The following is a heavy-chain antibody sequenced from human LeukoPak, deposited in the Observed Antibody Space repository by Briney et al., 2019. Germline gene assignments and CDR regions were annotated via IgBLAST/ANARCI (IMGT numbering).Heavy chain of an antibody. V-gene: IGHV1-2*02. CDR1: GYTFTAYY. J-gene: IGHJ5*02. Sequence: ASVKVSCKASGYTFTAYYMHWVRQAPGQGLEWMGWINPNTGGTNYAQKFQGRVTMTTDTSTSTAYMELRSLRSDDTAVYYCAREERGRRSSFRYSNWFDPWGQGTLVTVSS. CDR3: AREERGRRSSFRYSNWFDP. D-gene: IGHD6-6*01. CDR2: INPNTGGT.